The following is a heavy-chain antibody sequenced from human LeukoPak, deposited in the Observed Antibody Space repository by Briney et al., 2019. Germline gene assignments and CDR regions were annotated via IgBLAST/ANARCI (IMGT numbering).Heavy chain of an antibody. D-gene: IGHD6-19*01. CDR3: VRVSIGWYFDY. CDR1: GYTFTDFTYYY. Sequence: ASVKVSCRASGYTFTDFTYYYIHWVRQAPGQGLEWMGWINPNSGGTYYAHKFQGRVTMTRDTSISTVYMDLNRLTSDDAVVYFCVRVSIGWYFDYWGQGTLVSVAS. CDR2: INPNSGGT. J-gene: IGHJ4*02. V-gene: IGHV1-2*02.